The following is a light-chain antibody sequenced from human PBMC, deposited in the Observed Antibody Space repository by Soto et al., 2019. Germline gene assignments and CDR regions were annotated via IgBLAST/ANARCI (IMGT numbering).Light chain of an antibody. V-gene: IGKV1-33*01. CDR3: QQYVNLVT. Sequence: DIQMTQSPSSLSASVGDRVTITCQASQDISNRLNWYQQKPGKAPKLLINDASNLEAGVPSRFSGSGSGTDFTFTISSLQPEDITTYYCQQYVNLVTLGGGTKLEIK. CDR1: QDISNR. J-gene: IGKJ4*01. CDR2: DAS.